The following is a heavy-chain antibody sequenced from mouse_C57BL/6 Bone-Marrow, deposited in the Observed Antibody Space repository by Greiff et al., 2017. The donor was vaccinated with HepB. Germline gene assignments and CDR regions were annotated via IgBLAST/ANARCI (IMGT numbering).Heavy chain of an antibody. CDR3: AREEFGSSYGY. V-gene: IGHV1-66*01. D-gene: IGHD1-1*01. CDR2: IYPGSGNT. J-gene: IGHJ2*01. CDR1: GYSFTSYY. Sequence: QVQLQQSGPELVKPGASVKISCKASGYSFTSYYIHWVKQRPGQGLEWIGWIYPGSGNTKYNEKFKGKATLTADTSSSTAYMQLSSLTSEDSAVYYCAREEFGSSYGYWGQGTTLTVSS.